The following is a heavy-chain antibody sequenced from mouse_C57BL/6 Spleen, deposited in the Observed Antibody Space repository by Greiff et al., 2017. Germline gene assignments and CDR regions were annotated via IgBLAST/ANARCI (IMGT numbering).Heavy chain of an antibody. CDR2: INPNNGGT. V-gene: IGHV1-18*01. J-gene: IGHJ4*01. CDR3: ARTTVVGAMDY. Sequence: EVKLVESGPELVKPGASVKIPCKASGYTFTDYNMDWVKQSHGKSLEWIGDINPNNGGTIYNQKFKGKATLTVDKSSSTAYMELRSLTSEDTAVYYCARTTVVGAMDYWGQGTSVTVSS. CDR1: GYTFTDYN. D-gene: IGHD1-1*01.